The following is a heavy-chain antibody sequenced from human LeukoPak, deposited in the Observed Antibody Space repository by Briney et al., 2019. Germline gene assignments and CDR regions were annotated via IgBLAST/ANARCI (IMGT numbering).Heavy chain of an antibody. Sequence: ASVKVSCKASGYTFTSYAMNWVRQAPGQGLEWMGWINTNTGNPTYAQGFTGRFVFSLDTSVSTAYLQISSLKAEDTAVYYCARGGPRIQPKNDNLDYWGQGTLVTVSS. CDR2: INTNTGNP. CDR1: GYTFTSYA. J-gene: IGHJ4*02. D-gene: IGHD5-18*01. V-gene: IGHV7-4-1*02. CDR3: ARGGPRIQPKNDNLDY.